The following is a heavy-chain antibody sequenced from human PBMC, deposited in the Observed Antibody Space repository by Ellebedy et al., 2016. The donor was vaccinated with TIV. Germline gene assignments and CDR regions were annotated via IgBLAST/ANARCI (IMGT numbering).Heavy chain of an antibody. CDR1: GSTFSDYY. CDR2: ITNSGSYM. Sequence: GGSLRLSXAASGSTFSDYYMTWIRQAPGKGLEYISYITNSGSYMNYADSVKGRFSISRDNAKNSLYLQMNSLSAEDTAVYYCARTCLDTYCSWGQGTLVTVSS. D-gene: IGHD5/OR15-5a*01. CDR3: ARTCLDTYCS. V-gene: IGHV3-11*01. J-gene: IGHJ5*02.